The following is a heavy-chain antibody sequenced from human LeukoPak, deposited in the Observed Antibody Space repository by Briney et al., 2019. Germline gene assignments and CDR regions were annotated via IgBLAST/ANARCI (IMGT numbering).Heavy chain of an antibody. D-gene: IGHD3-16*02. CDR2: IYYGGST. V-gene: IGHV4-39*01. Sequence: PSETLSLTCTVSGGSISSSSYYWGWIRQPPGKGLERIGSIYYGGSTYYNPSLKSRVTISVDTSKNQFSLKLSSVTAADTAVYYCARHSDYVWGSYPSSAFDIWGQGTMVTVSS. CDR3: ARHSDYVWGSYPSSAFDI. J-gene: IGHJ3*02. CDR1: GGSISSSSYY.